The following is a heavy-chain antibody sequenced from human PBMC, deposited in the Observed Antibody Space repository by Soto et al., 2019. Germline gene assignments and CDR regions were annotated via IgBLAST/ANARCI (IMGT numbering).Heavy chain of an antibody. CDR2: IYSDGTT. D-gene: IGHD6-6*01. CDR1: GFTVSSNY. J-gene: IGHJ4*02. Sequence: GGSLRLSCAASGFTVSSNYMNWVRQAPGKGLEWVSIIYSDGTTSYADSVKGRFTISRDNFKNTLHLQMNSLRTEDTAVYYCAILSNWGQGTLVTVSS. CDR3: AILSN. V-gene: IGHV3-53*01.